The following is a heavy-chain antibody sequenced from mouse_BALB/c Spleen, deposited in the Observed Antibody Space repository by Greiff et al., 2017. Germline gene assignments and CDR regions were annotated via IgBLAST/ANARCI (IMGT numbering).Heavy chain of an antibody. CDR2: INSNGGST. CDR1: GFTFSSYG. J-gene: IGHJ2*01. D-gene: IGHD1-1*01. CDR3: ARDNYGSSFDY. Sequence: EVMLVESGGGLVQPGGSLKLSCAASGFTFSSYGMSWVRQTPDKRLELVATINSNGGSTYYPDSVKGRFTISRDNAKNTLYLQMSSLKSEDTAMYYCARDNYGSSFDYWGQGTTLTVSS. V-gene: IGHV5-6-3*01.